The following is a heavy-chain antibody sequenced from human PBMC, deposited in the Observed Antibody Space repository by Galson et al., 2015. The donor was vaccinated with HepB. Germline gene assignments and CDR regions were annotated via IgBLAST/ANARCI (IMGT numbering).Heavy chain of an antibody. J-gene: IGHJ6*02. CDR3: ARCERGPPKYYYYGMDV. Sequence: SVKVSCKASGYTFTTYYMHWVRQAPGQGLEWMGIINPSGGSTSYAQKFQGRVTMTRDTSTSTVYMELSSLRSEDTAVYYCARCERGPPKYYYYGMDVWGQGTTVTVSS. CDR2: INPSGGST. CDR1: GYTFTTYY. V-gene: IGHV1-46*01.